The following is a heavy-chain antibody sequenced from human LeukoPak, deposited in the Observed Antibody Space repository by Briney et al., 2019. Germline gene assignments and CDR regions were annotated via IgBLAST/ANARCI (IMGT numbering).Heavy chain of an antibody. J-gene: IGHJ3*02. CDR2: IHYTGTT. D-gene: IGHD1-26*01. CDR1: GGSINSHY. CDR3: ATNRVGTYDRPFDI. V-gene: IGHV4-59*08. Sequence: ASETLSLTCIVSGGSINSHYWSWIRQPPGKGLEWIGDIHYTGTTKYNPSVKSRVTISIDTSKNQFSLELSSVTATDTAVHFCATNRVGTYDRPFDIWGRGTMVTVSS.